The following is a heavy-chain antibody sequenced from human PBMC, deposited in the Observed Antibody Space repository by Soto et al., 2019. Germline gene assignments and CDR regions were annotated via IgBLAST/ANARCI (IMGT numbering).Heavy chain of an antibody. J-gene: IGHJ6*02. D-gene: IGHD6-6*01. CDR1: GDSVSSNSAA. Sequence: SQTLSLTCAISGDSVSSNSAAWNWIRQSPSRGLEWLGRTYYRSKWYNDYAVSVKSRITINPDTSKNQFSLQLNSVTPEDTAVYYCARDWDLYSSSSGYYYYYGMDVWGQGKTVTVS. CDR2: TYYRSKWYN. CDR3: ARDWDLYSSSSGYYYYYGMDV. V-gene: IGHV6-1*01.